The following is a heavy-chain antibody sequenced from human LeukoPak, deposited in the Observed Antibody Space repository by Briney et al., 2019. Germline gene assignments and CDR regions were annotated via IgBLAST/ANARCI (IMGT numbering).Heavy chain of an antibody. CDR1: GFTFDDYA. CDR2: ISWNSGSI. V-gene: IGHV3-9*01. Sequence: GGSLRLSCAASGFTFDDYAMHWVRQAPGKGLEWVSGISWNSGSIGYADSVKGRFTISRDNAKNSLYLQMNSLRAEDTALYYCAKDIGWELRGGVDYWGQGTLVTVSS. J-gene: IGHJ4*02. CDR3: AKDIGWELRGGVDY. D-gene: IGHD1-26*01.